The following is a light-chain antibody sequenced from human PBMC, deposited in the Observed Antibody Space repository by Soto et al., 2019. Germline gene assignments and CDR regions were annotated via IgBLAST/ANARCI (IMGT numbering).Light chain of an antibody. Sequence: EIVLTQSPDTLSLSPGERATLSCRASQRVRSSLAWYQQKPGQAPRLLIYDASNRATGIPARFSGSGSGTDFTLTISSLEPEDFAVYYCQQRSNWPPEVTFGPGTKVDIK. CDR2: DAS. CDR3: QQRSNWPPEVT. V-gene: IGKV3-11*01. CDR1: QRVRSS. J-gene: IGKJ3*01.